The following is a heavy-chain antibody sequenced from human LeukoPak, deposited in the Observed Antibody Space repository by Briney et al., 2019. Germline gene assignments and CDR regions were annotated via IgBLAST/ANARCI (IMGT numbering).Heavy chain of an antibody. J-gene: IGHJ3*02. D-gene: IGHD2-2*01. CDR1: GYSISSGYY. CDR3: ARPAATEDAFDI. Sequence: SETLSLTCTVSGYSISSGYYWGWIRPPPGKGLEWIGSIYHSGSTYYNPSLKSRVTISVDTSKNQFSLKLSSVTAADTAVYYCARPAATEDAFDIWGQGTMVTVSS. CDR2: IYHSGST. V-gene: IGHV4-38-2*02.